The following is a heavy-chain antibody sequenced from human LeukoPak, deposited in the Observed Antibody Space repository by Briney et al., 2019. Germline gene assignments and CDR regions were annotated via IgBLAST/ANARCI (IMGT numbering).Heavy chain of an antibody. CDR1: GFTFSSYW. CDR3: ATPLDYYDTSGYHQGGD. Sequence: GGSLRLSCAASGFTFSSYWMTWVRQAPGKGLEWVASIKQDGSKKNYVDSVKGRFTISRDNAKNSLYLQMNSLRAEDTAVYYCATPLDYYDTSGYHQGGDWGQGTLVTVSS. CDR2: IKQDGSKK. J-gene: IGHJ4*02. V-gene: IGHV3-7*03. D-gene: IGHD3-22*01.